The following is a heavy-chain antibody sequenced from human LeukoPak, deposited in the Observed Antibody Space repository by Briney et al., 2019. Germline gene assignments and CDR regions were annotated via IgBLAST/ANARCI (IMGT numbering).Heavy chain of an antibody. CDR1: GFTFASYA. V-gene: IGHV3-30-3*01. J-gene: IGHJ4*02. Sequence: GGSLRLSCAGSGFTFASYAVHWVRQAPGKRLEWVAFITSDGTTEHYRDSVKGRFTLSRDNSKNTVSLQMNSLGTEDTAVYYCARGRDSGSFIIDYWGQGTLVTVSS. CDR3: ARGRDSGSFIIDY. CDR2: ITSDGTTE. D-gene: IGHD3-10*01.